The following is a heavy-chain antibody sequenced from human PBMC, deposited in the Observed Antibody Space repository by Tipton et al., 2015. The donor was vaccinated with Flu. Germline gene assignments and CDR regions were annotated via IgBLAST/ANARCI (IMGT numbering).Heavy chain of an antibody. CDR1: GYTFTSYD. V-gene: IGHV1-8*01. D-gene: IGHD3-3*01. CDR3: ARGSKYCDFWSGYSDYYYYGMDV. Sequence: QVQLVQSGAEVKKPGASVKVSCKASGYTFTSYDINWVRQATGQGLEWMGWMNPNSGNTGYAQKFQGRVTMTRNTSISTAYMELSSLRSEDTAVYYCARGSKYCDFWSGYSDYYYYGMDVWGQGTTVTVSS. CDR2: MNPNSGNT. J-gene: IGHJ6*02.